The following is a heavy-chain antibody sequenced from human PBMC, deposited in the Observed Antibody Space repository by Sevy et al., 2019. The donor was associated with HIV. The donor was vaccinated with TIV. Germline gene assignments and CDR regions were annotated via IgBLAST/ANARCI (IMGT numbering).Heavy chain of an antibody. CDR3: ARDGQRGYYYDSSGYYDAFDI. CDR1: GYTFTSYD. J-gene: IGHJ3*02. D-gene: IGHD3-22*01. Sequence: ASVKVYCKASGYTFTSYDINWVRQATGQGLEWMGWMNPNSGNTGYAQKFQGRVTMTRNTSISTAYMELSSLRSEDTAVYYCARDGQRGYYYDSSGYYDAFDIWGQGTMVTVSS. CDR2: MNPNSGNT. V-gene: IGHV1-8*01.